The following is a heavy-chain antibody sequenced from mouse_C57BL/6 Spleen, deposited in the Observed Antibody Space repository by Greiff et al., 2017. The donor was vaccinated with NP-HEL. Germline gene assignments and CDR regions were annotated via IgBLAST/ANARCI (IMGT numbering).Heavy chain of an antibody. V-gene: IGHV1-15*01. CDR2: IDPETGGT. CDR1: GYTFTDYE. CDR3: TRVDYYAMDY. Sequence: QVQLQQSGAELVRPGASVTLSCKASGYTFTDYEMHWVKQTPVHGLEWIGAIDPETGGTAYNQKFKGKAILTADKSSSTAYMELRSLTSEDSAVYYCTRVDYYAMDYWGQGTSVTVSS. J-gene: IGHJ4*01.